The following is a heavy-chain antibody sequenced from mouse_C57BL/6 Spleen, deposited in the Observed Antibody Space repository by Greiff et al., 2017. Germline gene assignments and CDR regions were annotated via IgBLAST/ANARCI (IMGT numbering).Heavy chain of an antibody. J-gene: IGHJ3*01. V-gene: IGHV1-50*01. Sequence: LQLQQSGAELVKPGASVKLSCKASGYTFTSYWMQWVKQRPGQGLEWIGEIDPSDSYTNYNQKFKGKATLTVDTSSSTAYMQLSSLTSEDSAVYYCARGNYGNYLAWFAYWGQGTLVTVSA. D-gene: IGHD2-1*01. CDR1: GYTFTSYW. CDR2: IDPSDSYT. CDR3: ARGNYGNYLAWFAY.